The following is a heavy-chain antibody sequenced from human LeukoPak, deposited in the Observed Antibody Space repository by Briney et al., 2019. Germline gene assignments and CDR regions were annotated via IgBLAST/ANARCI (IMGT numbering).Heavy chain of an antibody. CDR3: AGRGRGTIDY. V-gene: IGHV4-4*09. D-gene: IGHD3-10*01. CDR1: GTYVSGSY. Sequence: SETLCLTCTLSGTYVSGSYWHWIRQPPGKGLEWIGFIYSTGTTIYNSSLPSPVTISGDPSKNQRSLKPKTVMASDTAIYYCAGRGRGTIDYWGQGTLVAVSS. CDR2: IYSTGTT. J-gene: IGHJ4*02.